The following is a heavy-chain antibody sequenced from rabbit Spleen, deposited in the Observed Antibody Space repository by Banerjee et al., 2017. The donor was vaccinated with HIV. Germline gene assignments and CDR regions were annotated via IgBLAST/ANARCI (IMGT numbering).Heavy chain of an antibody. D-gene: IGHD1-1*01. V-gene: IGHV1S40*01. CDR3: ARDSVYVSSYGYYDFDL. CDR1: GFSFSSSYW. J-gene: IGHJ4*01. CDR2: IYTGSGST. Sequence: QSLEESGGDLVKPGASLTLTCTASGFSFSSSYWICWVRQAPGKGLELIACIYTGSGSTYYASWAKGRFTISKTSSTTVTLQLNSLTVADTATYFCARDSVYVSSYGYYDFDLWGPGTLVTVS.